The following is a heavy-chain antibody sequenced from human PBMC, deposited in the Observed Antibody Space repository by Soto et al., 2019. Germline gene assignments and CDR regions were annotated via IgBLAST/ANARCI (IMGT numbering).Heavy chain of an antibody. CDR1: GASISRSY. J-gene: IGHJ5*02. D-gene: IGHD2-21*02. CDR3: AKAPSPQTTAFVTPGWFAP. Sequence: PPETLPLTCTVSGASISRSYWSWIRQPPGKGLEWIGYVYYSGSSNYNPSLKSRVTISVDTSKNQFSLELRSLTPADTAVYYCAKAPSPQTTAFVTPGWFAPWGQGLMVT. CDR2: VYYSGSS. V-gene: IGHV4-59*12.